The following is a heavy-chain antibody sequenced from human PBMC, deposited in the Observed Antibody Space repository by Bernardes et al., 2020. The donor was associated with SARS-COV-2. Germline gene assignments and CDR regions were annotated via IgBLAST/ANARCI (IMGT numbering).Heavy chain of an antibody. J-gene: IGHJ2*01. CDR2: IYHSGTT. V-gene: IGHV4-59*01. CDR1: GRSISSYY. D-gene: IGHD3-10*01. Sequence: SETLSLTCTISGRSISSYYWAWIRQPPGKGLEWIFYIYHSGTTNSNPSLKSRVTISVDRSRNQFSLNLSSVTPSDTAVYYCARDLSHLVRRGFDLWGRGTLVTVAS. CDR3: ARDLSHLVRRGFDL.